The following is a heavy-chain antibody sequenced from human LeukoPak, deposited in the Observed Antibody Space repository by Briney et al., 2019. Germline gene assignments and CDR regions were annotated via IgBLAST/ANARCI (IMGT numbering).Heavy chain of an antibody. CDR2: IARDGGAK. Sequence: GTSLRLSCVASGFSFSNHGMHWVCQAPGKGLEWVSVIARDGGAKFYADSVKGRFTLSRDNSKNMFFLQMNFLTVEDTAIYYCAREATWGQWYFDHWGQGTPVTVSS. V-gene: IGHV3-30*03. CDR1: GFSFSNHG. CDR3: AREATWGQWYFDH. J-gene: IGHJ4*02. D-gene: IGHD6-19*01.